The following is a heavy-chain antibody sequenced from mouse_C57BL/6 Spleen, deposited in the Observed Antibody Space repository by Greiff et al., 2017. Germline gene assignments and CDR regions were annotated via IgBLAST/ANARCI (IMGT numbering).Heavy chain of an antibody. CDR1: GYSFTGYY. Sequence: EVQLQQSGPELVKPGASVKISCKASGYSFTGYYMNWVKQSPDQSLAWIGGINPSTGGTNYNQKFKAKATLTVDKSSSTAYMQLKSLTSEDSAVYYCARRGYDYARDYWGQGTSVTVSS. D-gene: IGHD2-4*01. CDR2: INPSTGGT. CDR3: ARRGYDYARDY. J-gene: IGHJ4*01. V-gene: IGHV1-42*01.